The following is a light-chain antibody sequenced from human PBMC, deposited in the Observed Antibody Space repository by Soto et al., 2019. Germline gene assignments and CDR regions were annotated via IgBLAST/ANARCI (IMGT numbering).Light chain of an antibody. CDR2: DVS. CDR1: SSDVGSYNF. V-gene: IGLV2-23*02. Sequence: QSALTQPASVSGSPGQSITISCTGGSSDVGSYNFVSWYQQHPGKAHKLMIYDVSKRPSGVSNRFSGSKSGNTASLTISGLHAEDEADYYCCSYAGTSTWVFGGGTKLTVL. J-gene: IGLJ3*02. CDR3: CSYAGTSTWV.